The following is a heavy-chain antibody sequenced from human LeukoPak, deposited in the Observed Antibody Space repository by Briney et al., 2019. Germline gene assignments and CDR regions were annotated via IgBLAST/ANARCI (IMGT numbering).Heavy chain of an antibody. V-gene: IGHV4-39*01. D-gene: IGHD2-15*01. Sequence: SEPLSLTCTVSGYSISSSSYYWGWIRQPPGKGLEWIGSIYYSGSTYSNPSLQSRITISVDTSKNQFSLKLNSVTVADTAVYYCASFYCSGGSCYQYYSYYYMDVWGQGTTVTISS. CDR1: GYSISSSSYY. CDR2: IYYSGST. J-gene: IGHJ6*03. CDR3: ASFYCSGGSCYQYYSYYYMDV.